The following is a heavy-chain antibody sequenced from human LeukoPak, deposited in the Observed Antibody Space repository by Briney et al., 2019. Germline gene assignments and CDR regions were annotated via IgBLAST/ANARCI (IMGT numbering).Heavy chain of an antibody. Sequence: PGGCLRLPCAASVFTFSSYSMGWVRQAPWKGLEWISGISGSGGSTKDADSVKGRFTISRDNSKNTLYLQMNSLRAEDTAVYYCAKGMYSINSYFDYWGQGTLVTVSS. D-gene: IGHD6-13*01. J-gene: IGHJ4*02. CDR3: AKGMYSINSYFDY. V-gene: IGHV3-23*01. CDR2: ISGSGGST. CDR1: VFTFSSYS.